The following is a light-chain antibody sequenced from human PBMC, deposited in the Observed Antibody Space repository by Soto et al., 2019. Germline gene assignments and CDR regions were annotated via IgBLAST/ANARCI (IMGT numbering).Light chain of an antibody. CDR1: QSILNSSNNKNH. Sequence: DIVMTQSPDSLAVSLGERATISCKSSQSILNSSNNKNHLAWYQQKSGQPPKLHIYWASTRESGVPDRFSGSGSGTDFTLTISSLQAEDVAAVYYCQQYYAPPYSFGQGTKLEI. CDR2: WAS. CDR3: QQYYAPPYS. V-gene: IGKV4-1*01. J-gene: IGKJ2*03.